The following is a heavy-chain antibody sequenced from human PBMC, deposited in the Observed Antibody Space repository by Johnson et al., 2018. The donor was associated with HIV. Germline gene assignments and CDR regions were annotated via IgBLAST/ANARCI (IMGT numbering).Heavy chain of an antibody. CDR2: IKSKTDGGTT. CDR1: GFTFSNAW. V-gene: IGHV3-15*01. Sequence: MQLVESGGGLVKPGGSLRLSCAASGFTFSNAWMSWVCQAPGKGLEWVGRIKSKTDGGTTDYAAPVKGRFTISRDDSKNTLYLQMNSLKTEDTAVYYCTAVSYSDAFDIWGQGTMVTVSS. CDR3: TAVSYSDAFDI. D-gene: IGHD1-26*01. J-gene: IGHJ3*02.